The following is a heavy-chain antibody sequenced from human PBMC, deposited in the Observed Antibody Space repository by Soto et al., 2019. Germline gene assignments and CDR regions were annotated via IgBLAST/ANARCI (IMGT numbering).Heavy chain of an antibody. D-gene: IGHD2-2*01. Sequence: PSETLSLTCAVYGVSFSGYYWSWVRQPPGKGLEWIGEINHSGSTNYNPSLKSRVTISVDTSKNQFSLKLSSVTAADTAVYYCARGQRISGMDVWGQGTTVTVSS. CDR2: INHSGST. J-gene: IGHJ6*02. CDR1: GVSFSGYY. V-gene: IGHV4-34*01. CDR3: ARGQRISGMDV.